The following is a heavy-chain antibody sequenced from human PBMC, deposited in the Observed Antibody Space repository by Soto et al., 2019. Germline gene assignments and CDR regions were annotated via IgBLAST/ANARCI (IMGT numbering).Heavy chain of an antibody. V-gene: IGHV4-59*01. CDR1: GGSISSYY. CDR3: ARGGVEILTGHGFDP. CDR2: IHYSGSA. D-gene: IGHD3-9*01. Sequence: QVQLQESGPGLVKPSETLSLTCTVSGGSISSYYWSWIRQPLGKGLEWIGYIHYSGSANYNPSLKSRVTISVDTSKNQFSLRLSSVTAADTAVYYCARGGVEILTGHGFDPWGQGTLVTVSS. J-gene: IGHJ5*02.